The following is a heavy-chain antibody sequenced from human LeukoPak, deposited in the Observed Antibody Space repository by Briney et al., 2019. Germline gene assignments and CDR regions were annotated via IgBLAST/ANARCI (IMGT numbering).Heavy chain of an antibody. CDR2: IYYSGST. D-gene: IGHD3-16*01. CDR3: ARDRGGDFDY. J-gene: IGHJ4*02. Sequence: SETLSLTCTVSGGSISSYYWSWIRQPPGKGPEWIGYIYYSGSTNYNPSLKSRVTISVDTSKNQFSLKLSSVTAADTAVYYCARDRGGDFDYWGQGTLVTVSS. V-gene: IGHV4-59*01. CDR1: GGSISSYY.